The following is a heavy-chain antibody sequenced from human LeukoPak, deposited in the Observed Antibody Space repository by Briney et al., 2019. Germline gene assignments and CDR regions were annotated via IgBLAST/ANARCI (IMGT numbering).Heavy chain of an antibody. D-gene: IGHD2-15*01. J-gene: IGHJ4*02. Sequence: GESLKISCKGSGYSFTSYWIGWVRQMPGKGLEWMGIIYPGDSDTRYSPSFQGQVTISADKSMSTAYLQWSSLKASDTAMYYCARHVYCSGGSCYSVFDYWGQGTLVTVSS. CDR2: IYPGDSDT. CDR3: ARHVYCSGGSCYSVFDY. CDR1: GYSFTSYW. V-gene: IGHV5-51*01.